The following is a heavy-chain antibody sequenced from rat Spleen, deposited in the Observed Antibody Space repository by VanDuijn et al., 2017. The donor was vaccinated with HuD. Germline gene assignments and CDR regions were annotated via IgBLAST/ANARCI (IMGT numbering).Heavy chain of an antibody. D-gene: IGHD1-11*01. CDR3: SGSRVPWYLDF. CDR1: GFTFSDYY. Sequence: EVQLVESDGGLVQPGRSLKLSCAASGFTFSDYYMAWVRQAPTKGLEWVATITNTGGSTYYRDSVKGRFTISRDNAQNTLYLQMNSLKSEDAASYYCSGSRVPWYLDFWGPGTMVTVSS. CDR2: ITNTGGST. J-gene: IGHJ1*01. V-gene: IGHV5-29*01.